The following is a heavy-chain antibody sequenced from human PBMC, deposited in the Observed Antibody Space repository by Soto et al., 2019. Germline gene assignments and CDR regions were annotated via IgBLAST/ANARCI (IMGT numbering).Heavy chain of an antibody. D-gene: IGHD4-17*01. CDR3: AKDTYGDYDGEFDY. CDR2: ISWNSGSI. V-gene: IGHV3-9*01. Sequence: SLKISCASSGFTFDDYAMHWVRQAPGKGLEWVSGISWNSGSIGYADSVKGRFTISRDNAKNSLYLQMNSLRAEDTALYYCAKDTYGDYDGEFDYWGQGTLVTVSS. J-gene: IGHJ4*02. CDR1: GFTFDDYA.